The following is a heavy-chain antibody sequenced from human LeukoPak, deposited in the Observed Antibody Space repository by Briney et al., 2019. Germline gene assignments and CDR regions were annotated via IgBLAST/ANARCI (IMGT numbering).Heavy chain of an antibody. CDR2: IKQDGSEK. CDR1: GFTFSSYW. V-gene: IGHV3-7*01. D-gene: IGHD3-22*01. Sequence: PGGYLRLYCAASGFTFSSYWMSWVRQAPGKGLEWVANIKQDGSEKYYVDSVKGRFTISRDNAKNSLYLQMNSLRAEDTAVYYCARVMYYYDSSGYPAPPTHPDYWGQGTLVTVSS. CDR3: ARVMYYYDSSGYPAPPTHPDY. J-gene: IGHJ4*02.